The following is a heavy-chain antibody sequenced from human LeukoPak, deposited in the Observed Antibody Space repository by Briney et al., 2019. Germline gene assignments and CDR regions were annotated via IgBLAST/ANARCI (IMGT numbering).Heavy chain of an antibody. CDR2: INSDGSWT. CDR3: VSFYGTY. V-gene: IGHV3-74*01. CDR1: GNYW. J-gene: IGHJ4*02. D-gene: IGHD2/OR15-2a*01. Sequence: SGGSLRLSCAASGNYWMHWVRQAPGKGLVWVSHINSDGSWTSYADSVKGRFTIPKDNAKNTVYLQMNSLRAEDTAVYYCVSFYGTYWGRGTLVTVSS.